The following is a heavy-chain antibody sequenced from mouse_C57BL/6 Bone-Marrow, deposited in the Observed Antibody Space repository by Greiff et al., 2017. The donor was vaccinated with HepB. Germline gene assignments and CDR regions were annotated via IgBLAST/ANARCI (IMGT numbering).Heavy chain of an antibody. J-gene: IGHJ1*03. CDR3: AHTAYGSSWYFDV. CDR2: INPSSGYT. V-gene: IGHV1-7*01. D-gene: IGHD1-1*01. Sequence: QVQLQQSGAELAKPGASVKLSCKASGYTFTSYWMHWVKQRPGQGLEWIGYINPSSGYTKYNQKFKDKATLTADKSSSTAYMQLSSLTYEDSAVYYCAHTAYGSSWYFDVWGTGTTVTVSS. CDR1: GYTFTSYW.